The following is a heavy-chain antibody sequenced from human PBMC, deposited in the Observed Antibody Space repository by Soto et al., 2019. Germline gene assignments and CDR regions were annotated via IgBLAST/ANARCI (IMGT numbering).Heavy chain of an antibody. CDR1: GYSFAGYW. V-gene: IGHV5-10-1*01. D-gene: IGHD3-22*01. J-gene: IGHJ4*02. CDR2: IDPSDSQT. CDR3: ARQIYDSDTGPNFQYYFDS. Sequence: DSLTISGKGSGYSFAGYWITWVRQKPGKGLERMGRIDPSDSQTYYSPSFRGHVTISATKSITTVFLQWSSLRASDTAMYYCARQIYDSDTGPNFQYYFDSWGQGTPVTVSS.